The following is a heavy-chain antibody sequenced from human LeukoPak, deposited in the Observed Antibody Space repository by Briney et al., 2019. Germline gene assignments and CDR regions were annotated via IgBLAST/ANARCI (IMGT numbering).Heavy chain of an antibody. CDR1: GFTFSSYS. J-gene: IGHJ4*02. D-gene: IGHD5-18*01. CDR3: ARLRGYSYGYADY. V-gene: IGHV3-48*04. CDR2: IGSSSSSTI. Sequence: GGSLRLSCAASGFTFSSYSMNWVRQAPGKGLEWVSYIGSSSSSTIYYADSVKGRLTISRDNAKNSLYLQMNSLRAEDTAVYYCARLRGYSYGYADYWGQGILVTVSS.